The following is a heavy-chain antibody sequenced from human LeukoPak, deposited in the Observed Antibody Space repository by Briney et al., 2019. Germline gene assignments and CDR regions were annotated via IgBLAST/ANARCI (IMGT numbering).Heavy chain of an antibody. CDR1: GFTFSSYS. CDR3: ARSSLPAAIIAYYYGMDV. CDR2: ISSSSSTI. D-gene: IGHD2-2*01. Sequence: PGGSLRLSCAASGFTFSSYSMNWVRQAPGKGLEWVSYISSSSSTIYYADSVKGRFTISRDNSKNTLYLQMNSLRAEDTAVYYCARSSLPAAIIAYYYGMDVWGQGTTVTVSS. J-gene: IGHJ6*02. V-gene: IGHV3-48*01.